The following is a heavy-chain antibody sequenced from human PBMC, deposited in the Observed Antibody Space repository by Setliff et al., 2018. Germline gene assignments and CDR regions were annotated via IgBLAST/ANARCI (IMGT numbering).Heavy chain of an antibody. Sequence: GGSLRLSCEASEFIFSRYWMSWVRQAPGKGLEWVANIKEDGSEKYYVDSVKGRFTISRDNAKSSLYLQMNSLRAEDTAVYYCTRWVANTVDGYWGQGALVTVSS. D-gene: IGHD2-21*01. CDR1: EFIFSRYW. CDR2: IKEDGSEK. CDR3: TRWVANTVDGY. J-gene: IGHJ4*02. V-gene: IGHV3-7*03.